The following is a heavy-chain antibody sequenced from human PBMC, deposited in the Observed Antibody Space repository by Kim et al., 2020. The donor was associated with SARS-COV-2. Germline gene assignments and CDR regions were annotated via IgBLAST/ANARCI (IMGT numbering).Heavy chain of an antibody. CDR3: ATGTISGSYSLYYGIDV. J-gene: IGHJ6*02. V-gene: IGHV1-24*01. D-gene: IGHD1-26*01. Sequence: ASVKVSCKVSGYTLTELSMHWVRQAPGKGLEWMGGFDPEDGETIYAQKFQGRVTMTEDTSTDTAYMELSSLRSEDTAMYYCATGTISGSYSLYYGIDVWGQGTTVTVSS. CDR2: FDPEDGET. CDR1: GYTLTELS.